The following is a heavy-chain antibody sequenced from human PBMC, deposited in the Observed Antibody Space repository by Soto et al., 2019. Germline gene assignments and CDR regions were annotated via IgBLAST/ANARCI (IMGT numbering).Heavy chain of an antibody. D-gene: IGHD5-18*01. CDR2: ISYDGSLQ. V-gene: IGHV3-30*03. J-gene: IGHJ4*02. CDR1: GFAFSSYG. CDR3: VSDGGYGHASVPYS. Sequence: QAQLVESGGGVVQPGRSLRLSCAASGFAFSSYGMHWVRQAPGTGLEWVAVISYDGSLQHYADSVKGPFTISRDNSKNMVLLQISSLRAEDTVVYYCVSDGGYGHASVPYSWGQGTLVSVSS.